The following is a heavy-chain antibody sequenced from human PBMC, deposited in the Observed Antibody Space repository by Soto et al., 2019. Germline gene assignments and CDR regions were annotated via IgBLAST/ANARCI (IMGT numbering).Heavy chain of an antibody. CDR1: GFTFSNYA. D-gene: IGHD2-15*01. J-gene: IGHJ4*02. CDR2: IGDNGDTT. Sequence: GGSLRLSCAASGFTFSNYAMSWVRQAPGKGLEWVSSIGDNGDTTNYAGSVKGRFTVSRDNSMNTLFLQMNSLRAEDTAVYYCARDVSGYCSGGSCQSFDYWGQGTLVTVSS. CDR3: ARDVSGYCSGGSCQSFDY. V-gene: IGHV3-23*01.